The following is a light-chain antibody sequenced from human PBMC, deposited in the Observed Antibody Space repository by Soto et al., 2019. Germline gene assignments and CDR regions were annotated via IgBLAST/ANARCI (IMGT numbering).Light chain of an antibody. Sequence: EIVMTQSPATLSGSPGERATLSCRASQSVSSNLAWYQQKPAQAPRLLIYGASTRATGIPARFSGSGSGTEFTLTISSLQSEDFAVYYCQQYNKWPPYTFGQGTKLEIK. CDR2: GAS. V-gene: IGKV3-15*01. CDR1: QSVSSN. CDR3: QQYNKWPPYT. J-gene: IGKJ2*01.